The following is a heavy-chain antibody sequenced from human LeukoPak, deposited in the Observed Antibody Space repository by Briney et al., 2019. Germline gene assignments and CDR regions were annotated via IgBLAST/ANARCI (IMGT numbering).Heavy chain of an antibody. J-gene: IGHJ4*02. Sequence: PSETLSLTYTVSGGSVSPVSGDSINSYYWSWIRQPPGKGLEWIGFMSYIGSANYNPSLESRVTISVDTSKNQFSLKLRSVTAADTAVYYCARAGDPWRFDYWGQGTLVAVSS. CDR1: GGSVSPVSGDSINSYY. D-gene: IGHD7-27*01. V-gene: IGHV4-61*01. CDR2: MSYIGSA. CDR3: ARAGDPWRFDY.